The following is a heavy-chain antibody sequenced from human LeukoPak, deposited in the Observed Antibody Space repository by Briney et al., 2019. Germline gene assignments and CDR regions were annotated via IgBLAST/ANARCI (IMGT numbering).Heavy chain of an antibody. Sequence: GGSLRLSCSASGFTFSSYWMSWVRQAPGKGLEWVANIKQDGSEKYYVNSVKGRFTISRDNAKNSLSLQMNSLRVEDTAVYYCARMDIGHVRDWGQGTLVTVSS. CDR1: GFTFSSYW. D-gene: IGHD3-10*01. J-gene: IGHJ4*02. V-gene: IGHV3-7*01. CDR3: ARMDIGHVRD. CDR2: IKQDGSEK.